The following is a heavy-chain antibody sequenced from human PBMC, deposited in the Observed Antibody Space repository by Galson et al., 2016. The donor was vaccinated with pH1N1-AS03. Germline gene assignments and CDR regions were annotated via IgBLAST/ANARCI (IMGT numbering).Heavy chain of an antibody. D-gene: IGHD3-3*01. Sequence: SLRLSCAASGFSFSTYWMSWVRQAPGKGPEWVANIHPDGSEKYYGDSVKGRFTISRDNAKSSLDLQMNSLRAEDTAVYYCGRELWGGCEYWGQGTLVTVSS. J-gene: IGHJ4*02. CDR3: GRELWGGCEY. CDR2: IHPDGSEK. V-gene: IGHV3-7*03. CDR1: GFSFSTYW.